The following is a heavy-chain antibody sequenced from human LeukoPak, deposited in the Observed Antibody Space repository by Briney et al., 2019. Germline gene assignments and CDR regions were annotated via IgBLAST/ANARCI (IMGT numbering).Heavy chain of an antibody. V-gene: IGHV3-30*02. J-gene: IGHJ3*02. CDR1: GFTFSSYG. D-gene: IGHD3-16*01. CDR2: IRYDGSNK. CDR3: ARDTEGGVSDAFDI. Sequence: GGSLRLSCAASGFTFSSYGMHWVRQAPGKGLEWVAFIRYDGSNKYYADSVKGRFTISRDNSKNTLYLQMNSLKTEDTAVYYCARDTEGGVSDAFDIWGQRTMVTVSS.